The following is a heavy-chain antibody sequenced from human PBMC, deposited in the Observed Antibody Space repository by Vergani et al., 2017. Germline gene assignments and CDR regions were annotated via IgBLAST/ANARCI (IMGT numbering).Heavy chain of an antibody. J-gene: IGHJ4*02. CDR2: ISSSSSYI. Sequence: VQLVESGGGVVQPGRSLRLSCAASGFTFSSYGMHWVRQAPGKGLEWVSSISSSSSYIYYADSVKGRFNISRDNAKNSLYLQMNSLRAEDTAVYYCARGGASWYYFDYWGQGTLVTVSS. D-gene: IGHD6-13*01. V-gene: IGHV3-21*01. CDR3: ARGGASWYYFDY. CDR1: GFTFSSYG.